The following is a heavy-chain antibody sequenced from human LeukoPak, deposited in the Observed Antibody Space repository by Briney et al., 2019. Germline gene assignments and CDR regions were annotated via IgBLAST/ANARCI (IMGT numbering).Heavy chain of an antibody. CDR2: ISSSGSTI. Sequence: GGSLRLSCAASGFTFSNAWMSWVRQAPGKGLEWVSYISSSGSTIYYADSVKGRFTISRDNAKNSLYLQMNSLRAEDTAVYYCARDDRPPNAFDIWGQGTMVTVSS. CDR3: ARDDRPPNAFDI. V-gene: IGHV3-11*01. J-gene: IGHJ3*02. D-gene: IGHD6-6*01. CDR1: GFTFSNAW.